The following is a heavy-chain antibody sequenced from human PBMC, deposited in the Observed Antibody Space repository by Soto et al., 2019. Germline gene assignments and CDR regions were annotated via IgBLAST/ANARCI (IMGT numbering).Heavy chain of an antibody. V-gene: IGHV1-69*01. CDR3: ARDQYDYVWGSYRHFDY. Sequence: QVQLVQSGAEVKKPGSSVKVSCKASGGTFSSYAISWARQAPGQGLEWMGGIIPIFGTANYAQKFQGRVTITADESTSTAYMELSSLRSEDTAVYYCARDQYDYVWGSYRHFDYWGQGTLVTVSS. D-gene: IGHD3-16*02. CDR1: GGTFSSYA. CDR2: IIPIFGTA. J-gene: IGHJ4*02.